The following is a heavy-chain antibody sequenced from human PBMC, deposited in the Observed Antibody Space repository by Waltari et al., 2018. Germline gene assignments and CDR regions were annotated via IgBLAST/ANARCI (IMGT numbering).Heavy chain of an antibody. CDR2: VHHSGRT. D-gene: IGHD2-2*01. V-gene: IGHV4-4*02. J-gene: IGHJ4*02. CDR1: GDSISSNYW. Sequence: QVQLQESGPGLVKPSGTLSLTCAVSGDSISSNYWWSWVHQSPGKGLEWIGQVHHSGRTHYNPSLQSRGTISVDKSKDQFSRNLNSVTAADTAVYYCAGDRAIGLFFDYWGQGTLVTVSS. CDR3: AGDRAIGLFFDY.